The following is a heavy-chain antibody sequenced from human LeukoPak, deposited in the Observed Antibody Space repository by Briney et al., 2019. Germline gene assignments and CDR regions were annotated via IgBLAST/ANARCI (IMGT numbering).Heavy chain of an antibody. CDR3: ARDGFTMVRGVIIWFDY. CDR2: IKQDGSEK. D-gene: IGHD3-10*01. J-gene: IGHJ4*02. V-gene: IGHV3-7*01. Sequence: GGSLRLSCAASGFTFSSYWMSWVRQAPGKGLEWVANIKQDGSEKYYVDSVKGRFTIPRDNAKNSLYLQMNSLRAEDTAVYYCARDGFTMVRGVIIWFDYWGQGTLVTVSS. CDR1: GFTFSSYW.